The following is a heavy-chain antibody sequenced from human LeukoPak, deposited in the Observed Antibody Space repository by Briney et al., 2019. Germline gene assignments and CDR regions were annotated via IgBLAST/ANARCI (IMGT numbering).Heavy chain of an antibody. J-gene: IGHJ4*02. D-gene: IGHD4-17*01. CDR2: ISGRGGST. Sequence: PGGSLRLSRVASGFIFSNYAMSWVRQAPGKGLEWVSSISGRGGSTYYADSVKDRFTISRDNSKNTLYLQMNSLRAEDTAVYYCASYDYGDYAPLDYWGQGALVTVSS. CDR1: GFIFSNYA. CDR3: ASYDYGDYAPLDY. V-gene: IGHV3-23*01.